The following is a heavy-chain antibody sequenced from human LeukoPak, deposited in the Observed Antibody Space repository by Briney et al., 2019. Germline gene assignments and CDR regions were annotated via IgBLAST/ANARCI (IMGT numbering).Heavy chain of an antibody. Sequence: PRGSRRLSCAASGFTFSSYSMNWVRQAPGKGLEWVSSISSSSSYIYYADSVKGRFTISRDNAKNSLYLQMNSLRAEDTAVYYCARDRGGRYRYGLDYWGQGTLVTVSS. CDR1: GFTFSSYS. V-gene: IGHV3-21*01. J-gene: IGHJ4*02. CDR2: ISSSSSYI. D-gene: IGHD5-18*01. CDR3: ARDRGGRYRYGLDY.